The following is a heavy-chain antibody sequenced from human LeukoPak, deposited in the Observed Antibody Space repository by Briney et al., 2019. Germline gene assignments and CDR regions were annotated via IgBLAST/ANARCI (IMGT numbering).Heavy chain of an antibody. J-gene: IGHJ4*02. CDR3: ARHLGHSSGSHDY. Sequence: GPVKVSCKASGYTFTSYAMHWVRQAPGQRLEWMGWINAGNGNTKYSQKFQGRVTITRDTSASTAYMELSSLRSEDTAVYYCARHLGHSSGSHDYWGQGTLVTVSS. CDR2: INAGNGNT. CDR1: GYTFTSYA. V-gene: IGHV1-3*01. D-gene: IGHD6-25*01.